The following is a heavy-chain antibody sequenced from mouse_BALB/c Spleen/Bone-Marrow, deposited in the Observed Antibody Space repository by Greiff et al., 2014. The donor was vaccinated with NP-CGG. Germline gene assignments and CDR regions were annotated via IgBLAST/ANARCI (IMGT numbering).Heavy chain of an antibody. D-gene: IGHD2-2*01. CDR3: ASYGYGYYFDY. Sequence: EVQLQQSGAELVKSGASVKLSCTASGFNIKDTYMHWVKQRPEQGLEWIGRIDPANGNTKYDPKFQGKATITADTSSNTAYLQLSSLTSEDTAVYYCASYGYGYYFDYWGQGTTLTVSS. CDR1: GFNIKDTY. CDR2: IDPANGNT. J-gene: IGHJ2*01. V-gene: IGHV14-3*02.